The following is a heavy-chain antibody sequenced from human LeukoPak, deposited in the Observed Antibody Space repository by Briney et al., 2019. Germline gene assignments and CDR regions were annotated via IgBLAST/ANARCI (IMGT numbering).Heavy chain of an antibody. CDR3: VRSPTSGTYYNRPYYFDY. D-gene: IGHD3-10*01. CDR2: ISSSSSYI. J-gene: IGHJ4*02. Sequence: GGSLRLSCAASGFTFSSYSMNWVRQAPGKGLEWVSCISSSSSYIYYADSVKGRFTISRDNAKNSLYLQMNRLRPDDTAVYYCVRSPTSGTYYNRPYYFDYWGQGTLVTVSS. CDR1: GFTFSSYS. V-gene: IGHV3-21*04.